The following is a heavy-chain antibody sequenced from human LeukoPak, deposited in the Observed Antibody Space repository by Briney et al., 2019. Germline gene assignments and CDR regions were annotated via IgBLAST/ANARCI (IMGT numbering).Heavy chain of an antibody. CDR2: INHSGSP. CDR1: GGSFSGYY. J-gene: IGHJ3*02. Sequence: SETLSLTCAVYGGSFSGYYWSWIRQPPGKGLEWVGEINHSGSPNYNVSLKSRVTISLDTSKKQFSPRLTSVAAADTAVYYCASLPVTHGAFDIWGQGTMVTVSS. CDR3: ASLPVTHGAFDI. D-gene: IGHD2-21*02. V-gene: IGHV4-34*01.